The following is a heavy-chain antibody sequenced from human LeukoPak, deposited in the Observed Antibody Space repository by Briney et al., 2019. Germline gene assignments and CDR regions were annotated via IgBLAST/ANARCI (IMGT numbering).Heavy chain of an antibody. D-gene: IGHD4-17*01. J-gene: IGHJ4*02. CDR2: ISGSGGST. CDR1: GFTFSSYA. Sequence: GGSLRLSCAASGFTFSSYAMSWVRQAPGKGLEWVSAISGSGGSTYYADSVKGRFTISRDNSKNTLYLQMNSLRAEDTAVYYCAKDDLGYGDSQGIDYWGQGTLVTVSS. CDR3: AKDDLGYGDSQGIDY. V-gene: IGHV3-23*01.